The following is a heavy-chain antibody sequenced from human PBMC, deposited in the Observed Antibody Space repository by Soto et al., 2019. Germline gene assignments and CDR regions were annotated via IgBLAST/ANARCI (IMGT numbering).Heavy chain of an antibody. J-gene: IGHJ4*02. CDR2: ISCDGSNK. CDR1: GFIFSSYD. V-gene: IGHV3-30*18. D-gene: IGHD1-26*01. Sequence: PGGSLRLSCAASGFIFSSYDMHWVRQAPGNGLEWVAVISCDGSNKYYADSVKGRFTISRDNSKNTLYLQMNSLRAEDTAVYYCAKDQGSGSVIDYWGQGTLVTVSS. CDR3: AKDQGSGSVIDY.